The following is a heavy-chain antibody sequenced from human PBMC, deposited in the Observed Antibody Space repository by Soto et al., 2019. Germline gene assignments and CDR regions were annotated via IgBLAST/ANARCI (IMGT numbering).Heavy chain of an antibody. V-gene: IGHV1-3*01. CDR1: GYTFTSYA. D-gene: IGHD6-13*01. CDR3: ARASAAAGINYYYYYGMDV. J-gene: IGHJ6*02. Sequence: ASVKVSCKASGYTFTSYAMHWVRQAPGQRLEWMGGINASNGNTKYAQKFQGRVTITADESTSTAYMELSSLRSEDTAVYYCARASAAAGINYYYYYGMDVWGQGTTVTVSS. CDR2: INASNGNT.